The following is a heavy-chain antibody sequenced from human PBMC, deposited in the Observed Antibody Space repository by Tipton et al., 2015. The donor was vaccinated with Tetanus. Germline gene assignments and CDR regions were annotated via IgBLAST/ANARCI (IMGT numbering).Heavy chain of an antibody. D-gene: IGHD3/OR15-3a*01. J-gene: IGHJ6*02. CDR3: ARHQDFWTGYPPRDGLDV. CDR2: ISYDGKND. V-gene: IGHV3-30*03. CDR1: GFNFNKFG. Sequence: SLRLSCAASGFNFNKFGMHWVRQAPGKGLEWVAVISYDGKNDFYGGSVKGRFTISRDNSMNTLYLQMNSLRPEDTAVYYCARHQDFWTGYPPRDGLDVWGQGTTVSVSS.